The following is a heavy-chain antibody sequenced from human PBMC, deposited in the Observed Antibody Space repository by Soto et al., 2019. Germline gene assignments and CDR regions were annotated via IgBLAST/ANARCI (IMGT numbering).Heavy chain of an antibody. D-gene: IGHD5-12*01. V-gene: IGHV3-21*01. CDR3: ARGYSGYTGRGFDD. CDR2: ISSSSSYI. CDR1: GFTFSSYS. J-gene: IGHJ4*02. Sequence: PGGSLRLSCAASGFTFSSYSMNWVRQAPGKGLEWVSSISSSSSYIYYADSVKGRFTISRDNAKNSLYLQMNSLRAEDTAVYYCARGYSGYTGRGFDDWGQGTLVTVSS.